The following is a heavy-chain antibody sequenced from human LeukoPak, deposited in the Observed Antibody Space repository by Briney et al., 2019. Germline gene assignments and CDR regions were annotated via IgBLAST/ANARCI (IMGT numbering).Heavy chain of an antibody. CDR1: GGSISSYY. CDR2: IYYSGST. CDR3: ARHPSSITMIVDY. D-gene: IGHD3-22*01. J-gene: IGHJ4*02. V-gene: IGHV4-59*08. Sequence: SETLSLTCTVSGGSISSYYWSWIRQPPGKGLEWIGYIYYSGSTNYNPSLKSRVTISVDTSKNQFSLKLSSVTAADTAVYYCARHPSSITMIVDYWGQGTLVTVSS.